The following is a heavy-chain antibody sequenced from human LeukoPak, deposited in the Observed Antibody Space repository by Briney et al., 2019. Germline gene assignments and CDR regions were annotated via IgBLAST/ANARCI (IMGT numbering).Heavy chain of an antibody. CDR3: AKCSIYFGSGTYFDA. V-gene: IGHV3-23*01. J-gene: IGHJ4*02. CDR2: IGASGGST. Sequence: GGSLRLSCAASGFTFSSYAMSWVRQAPGKGLEWVSTIGASGGSTYYADSVKGRFTISRDNSKNTVSLQMSSLRTEDTAIYYCAKCSIYFGSGTYFDAWAQGTLVTVSS. CDR1: GFTFSSYA. D-gene: IGHD3-10*01.